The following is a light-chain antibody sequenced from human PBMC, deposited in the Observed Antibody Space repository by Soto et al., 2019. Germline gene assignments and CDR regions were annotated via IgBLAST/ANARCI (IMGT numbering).Light chain of an antibody. V-gene: IGKV3-15*01. Sequence: EIVLTPSPATLSVSPGERATLSYRSSQSISNNLAWYQQKPGQAPRLLIYGASTRATGIPARFSGSGSGTEFTLTISSLQSEDFAVYYCQQYNNWPFTFGPGTKVDIK. CDR1: QSISNN. CDR2: GAS. J-gene: IGKJ3*01. CDR3: QQYNNWPFT.